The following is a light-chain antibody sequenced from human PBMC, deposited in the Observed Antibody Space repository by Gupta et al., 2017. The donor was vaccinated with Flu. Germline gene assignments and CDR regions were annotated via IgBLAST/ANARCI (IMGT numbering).Light chain of an antibody. CDR2: DAS. CDR1: QSVSSY. V-gene: IGKV3-11*01. CDR3: QHSSNCPFT. Sequence: EIVLTQSPATLSLSPGERATLSCRASQSVSSYLAWYQQKPGQSPRLLIYDASNRATGIPARFSGSGSGTDFTLTISSLEPEDFAVYYCQHSSNCPFTFGRGTKVEIK. J-gene: IGKJ4*01.